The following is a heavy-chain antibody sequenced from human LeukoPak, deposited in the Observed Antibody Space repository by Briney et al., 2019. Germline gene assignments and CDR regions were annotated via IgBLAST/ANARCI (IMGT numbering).Heavy chain of an antibody. CDR2: INHSGST. CDR3: ARVSGGGYFDY. Sequence: SETLSLTCAVYGGSFSGYYWSWIRQPPGKGLEWIGEINHSGSTNYNPSLKSRVTISVDTSKNQFSLKLSSVTAADTAVYYCARVSGGGYFDYWGQGTLVTVSS. V-gene: IGHV4-34*01. CDR1: GGSFSGYY. D-gene: IGHD6-25*01. J-gene: IGHJ4*02.